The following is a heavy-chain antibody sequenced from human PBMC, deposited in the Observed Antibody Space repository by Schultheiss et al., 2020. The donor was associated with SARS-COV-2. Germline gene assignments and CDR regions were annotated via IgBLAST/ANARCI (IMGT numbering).Heavy chain of an antibody. CDR1: GGSFSGYY. V-gene: IGHV4-34*01. Sequence: SETLSLTCAVYGGSFSGYYWSWIRQSPGKGLEWIGEINHSGSTNYNPSLKSRVTISVDKSKNQFSLKLSSVTAADTAVYYCAREGGSYLADAFDIWGQGTMVTVSS. CDR3: AREGGSYLADAFDI. CDR2: INHSGST. J-gene: IGHJ3*02. D-gene: IGHD1-26*01.